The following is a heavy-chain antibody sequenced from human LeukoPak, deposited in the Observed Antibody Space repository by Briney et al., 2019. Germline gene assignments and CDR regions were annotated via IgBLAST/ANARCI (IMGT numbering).Heavy chain of an antibody. D-gene: IGHD2/OR15-2a*01. J-gene: IGHJ4*02. Sequence: GGSLRLSCAASGFTFSSYGMHWVRQAPGKGLEWVAFIWYDGSNKYYTDSVKGRLTISRDNSKNTLYLQMNSLRAEDTAIYYCAREGPRGNSQFDYWGQGTLVTVSS. V-gene: IGHV3-33*01. CDR3: AREGPRGNSQFDY. CDR1: GFTFSSYG. CDR2: IWYDGSNK.